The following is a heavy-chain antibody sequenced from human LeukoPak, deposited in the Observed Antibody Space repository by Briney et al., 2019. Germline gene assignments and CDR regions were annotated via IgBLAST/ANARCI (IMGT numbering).Heavy chain of an antibody. CDR3: ARGSSSRWFDP. J-gene: IGHJ5*02. V-gene: IGHV3-21*01. Sequence: GGSLRLSCAASGFTFSSYSMNWVRQAPGKGLEWVSSISSSSSYIYYADSVKGRFTISRDNAQNSLYLQMNSLRAEDTAVYHCARGSSSRWFDPWGQEPLVTVSS. CDR1: GFTFSSYS. D-gene: IGHD6-6*01. CDR2: ISSSSSYI.